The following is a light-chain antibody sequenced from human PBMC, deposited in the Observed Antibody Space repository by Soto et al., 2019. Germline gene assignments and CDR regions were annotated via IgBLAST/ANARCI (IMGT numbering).Light chain of an antibody. V-gene: IGLV2-11*01. CDR3: CSYAGNYMVI. Sequence: QSALTQPRSVSGSPGQSVTISCAGTSSDVGGYNSVSWYQQHPGKAPKLMIYDVIERPSGVPNRFSGSKSGNTASLTISGLRAEDEADYYCCSYAGNYMVIFCGGTKLTVL. CDR1: SSDVGGYNS. J-gene: IGLJ2*01. CDR2: DVI.